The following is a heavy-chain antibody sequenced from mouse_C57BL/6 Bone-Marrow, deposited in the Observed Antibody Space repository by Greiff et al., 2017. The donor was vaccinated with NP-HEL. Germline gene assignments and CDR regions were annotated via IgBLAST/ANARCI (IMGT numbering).Heavy chain of an antibody. Sequence: EVHLVESGGGLVQPGGSLKLSCAASGFTFSDYGMAWVRQAPRKGPEWVAFISNLAYSIYYADTVTGRFTISRENAKNTLYLEMSSLRSEDTAMYYCARRAQATRYAMDYWGQGTSVTVSS. V-gene: IGHV5-15*04. CDR1: GFTFSDYG. J-gene: IGHJ4*01. CDR2: ISNLAYSI. CDR3: ARRAQATRYAMDY. D-gene: IGHD3-2*02.